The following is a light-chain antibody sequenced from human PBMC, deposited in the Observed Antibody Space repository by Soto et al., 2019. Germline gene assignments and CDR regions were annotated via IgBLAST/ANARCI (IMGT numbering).Light chain of an antibody. Sequence: DIVMTQSPDSLAVSLGERATINCKSSQSVLYTSNNKNYLAWYQQKPGQPPKLLIYWASTRESGVPDRFSGSGSGTDFTLTISSLRAEDVAVYYCQQYYTGPYTFGQGTKLEIE. CDR2: WAS. V-gene: IGKV4-1*01. CDR3: QQYYTGPYT. CDR1: QSVLYTSNNKNY. J-gene: IGKJ2*01.